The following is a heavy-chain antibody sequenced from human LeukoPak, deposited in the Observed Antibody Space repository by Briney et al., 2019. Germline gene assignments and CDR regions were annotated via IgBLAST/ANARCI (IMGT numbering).Heavy chain of an antibody. CDR2: ISGSGGST. Sequence: GGSLRLSCAASGFTFSSYAMSWVRQAPGKGLEWVSAISGSGGSTYYADSAKGRFTISRDNSKNTLYLQMNSLRAEDTAVYYCAKWGCGGDCFDAFDIWGQGTMVTVSS. J-gene: IGHJ3*02. D-gene: IGHD2-21*02. CDR1: GFTFSSYA. V-gene: IGHV3-23*01. CDR3: AKWGCGGDCFDAFDI.